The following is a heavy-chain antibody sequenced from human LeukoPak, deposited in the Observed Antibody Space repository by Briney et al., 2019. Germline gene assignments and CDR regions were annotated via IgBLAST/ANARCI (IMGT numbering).Heavy chain of an antibody. CDR3: ARSTFSDSGKIDY. D-gene: IGHD2/OR15-2a*01. J-gene: IGHJ4*02. CDR2: IYPGDSDT. CDR1: GYSFKRYW. V-gene: IGHV5-51*01. Sequence: GESLQISCKGSGYSFKRYWVGWVRQVPGKGLEWMGIIYPGDSDTRYSPSFQGQVTISAGKSISTAFLQWSSLKASDTAMYYCARSTFSDSGKIDYWGQGTLVTVSS.